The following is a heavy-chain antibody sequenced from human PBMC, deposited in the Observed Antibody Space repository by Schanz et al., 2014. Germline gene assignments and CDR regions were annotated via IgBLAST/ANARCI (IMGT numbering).Heavy chain of an antibody. V-gene: IGHV3-11*01. CDR2: ISDSGDST. D-gene: IGHD2-2*01. J-gene: IGHJ4*02. CDR1: GFTFSDYY. CDR3: AKVAPAATYLDS. Sequence: VQLLESGGGLVQPGGSLRLSCAASGFTFSDYYMTWIRQAPGKGLEWVSDISDSGDSTHYADSVKGRFTISRDNAKNSLFLQMNILSAEDTAVYYCAKVAPAATYLDSWGLGTLVTVSS.